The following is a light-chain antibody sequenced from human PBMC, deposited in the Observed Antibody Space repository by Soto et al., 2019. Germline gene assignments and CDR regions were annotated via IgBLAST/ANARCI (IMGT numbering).Light chain of an antibody. J-gene: IGLJ3*02. CDR2: AND. CDR3: QSYDSRLTTWM. CDR1: SSNIGAGYD. V-gene: IGLV1-40*01. Sequence: QSVLTQPPSVSGAPGQRVTISCTGGSSNIGAGYDVNWYQQPPGTAPKLLIFANDNRPSGVPDRISGSKSGTSASLVITGLQADDEADYYCQSYDSRLTTWMFGGGTKVTVL.